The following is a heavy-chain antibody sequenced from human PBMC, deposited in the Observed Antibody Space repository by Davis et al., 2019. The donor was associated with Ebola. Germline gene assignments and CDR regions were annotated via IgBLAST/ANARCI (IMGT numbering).Heavy chain of an antibody. J-gene: IGHJ6*02. CDR3: TTAGGSSGYYYYYYGMDV. CDR2: IRSKANNYAT. V-gene: IGHV3-73*01. D-gene: IGHD3-22*01. CDR1: GFTFSGSA. Sequence: GGSLRLSCATSGFTFSGSAMHWVRQASGKGLEWVGRIRSKANNYATAYAASVKGRFTISRDDSKNTAYLQMNSLKTEDTAVYYCTTAGGSSGYYYYYYGMDVWGQGTLVTVSS.